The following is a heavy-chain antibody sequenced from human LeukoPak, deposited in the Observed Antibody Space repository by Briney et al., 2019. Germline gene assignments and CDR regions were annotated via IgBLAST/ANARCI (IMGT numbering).Heavy chain of an antibody. CDR1: GSTFSSFD. V-gene: IGHV3-15*01. D-gene: IGHD2-15*01. CDR3: STEPDEEVAAYYGLDV. J-gene: IGHJ6*04. CDR2: IKSKTSGETT. Sequence: GGSLRLSCAASGSTFSSFDMTWLRQGPGKGLEWVGRIKSKTSGETTDYAAPVKGRFTISRDDSKNTLYLRMNDLKIEDTAVYYCSTEPDEEVAAYYGLDVWGKGTTVTVS.